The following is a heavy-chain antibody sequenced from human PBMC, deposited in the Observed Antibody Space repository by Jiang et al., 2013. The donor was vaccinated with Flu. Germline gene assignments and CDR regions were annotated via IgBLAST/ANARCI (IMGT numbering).Heavy chain of an antibody. CDR1: GYTFTSYG. Sequence: VKVSCKASGYTFTSYGISWVRQAPGQGLEWMGWISAYNGNTNYAQKLQGRVTMTTDTSTSTAYMELRSLRSDDTAVYYCARDDDYDFWSGHYYYYYGMDVWGQGTTVTVSS. V-gene: IGHV1-18*01. CDR3: ARDDDYDFWSGHYYYYYGMDV. D-gene: IGHD3-3*01. J-gene: IGHJ6*02. CDR2: ISAYNGNT.